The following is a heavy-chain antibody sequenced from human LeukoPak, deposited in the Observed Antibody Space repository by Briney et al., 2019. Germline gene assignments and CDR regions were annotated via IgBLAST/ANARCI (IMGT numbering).Heavy chain of an antibody. D-gene: IGHD2-15*01. Sequence: PSETLSLTCTVSGGSISSYYWSWIRQPPGKGLEWIGYMYYSGSTNYNPSLKSRVTMSVDTSKNQFSLKLNSVTAADTAVYCSAGSCYLGWFDPWGQGTLVTVSS. CDR3: AGSCYLGWFDP. CDR1: GGSISSYY. CDR2: MYYSGST. J-gene: IGHJ5*02. V-gene: IGHV4-59*01.